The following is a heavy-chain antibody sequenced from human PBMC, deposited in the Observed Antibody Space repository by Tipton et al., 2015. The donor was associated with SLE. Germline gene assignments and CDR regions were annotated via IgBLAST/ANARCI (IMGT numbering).Heavy chain of an antibody. J-gene: IGHJ3*02. CDR3: ARQGAVAGSDAFDI. D-gene: IGHD6-19*01. CDR1: GGSFSGYY. V-gene: IGHV4-34*01. CDR2: INHSGST. Sequence: LRLSCAVYGGSFSGYYWSWIRQPPGKGLEWIGEINHSGSTNYNPSLKSRVTISVDTSKNQFSLKLSSVTAADTAVYYCARQGAVAGSDAFDIWGQGTMVTVSS.